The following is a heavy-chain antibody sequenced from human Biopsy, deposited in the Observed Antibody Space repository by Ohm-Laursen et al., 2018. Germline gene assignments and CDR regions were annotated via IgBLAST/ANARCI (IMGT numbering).Heavy chain of an antibody. D-gene: IGHD3-22*01. CDR3: VRGVDHYDPYHYYALDV. J-gene: IGHJ6*02. CDR2: INHSGRT. Sequence: TLSLTCAVYGESFNGYYWSWIRQTPGKGLEWIGEINHSGRTNYNPSLKSRVTISVDTSKNQFSLKVRSVTAADTAVYYCVRGVDHYDPYHYYALDVWGQGTAVTVSS. V-gene: IGHV4-34*01. CDR1: GESFNGYY.